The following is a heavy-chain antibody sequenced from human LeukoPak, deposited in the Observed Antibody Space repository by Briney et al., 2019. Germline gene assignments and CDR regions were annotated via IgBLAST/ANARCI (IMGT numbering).Heavy chain of an antibody. J-gene: IGHJ4*02. CDR2: IYSSGST. V-gene: IGHV4-4*07. CDR1: GGSVSRYY. Sequence: SETLSLTCTVSGGSVSRYYWSWIRQPAGKGLEWIGRIYSSGSTNYNPSLKSRVTMSVDTSKNQISLKLSSVTAADTAVYYCARGITIAAAATYFGYWGQGTLVTVSS. D-gene: IGHD6-13*01. CDR3: ARGITIAAAATYFGY.